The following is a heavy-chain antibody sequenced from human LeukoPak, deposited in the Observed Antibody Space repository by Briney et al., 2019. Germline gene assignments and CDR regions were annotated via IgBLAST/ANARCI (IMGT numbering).Heavy chain of an antibody. Sequence: SETLSLTCSVSGASMFSHYWSWIRQPPGKGLEWIGYIAYSGSTDYNPSLKSRVTISLDTSKNQFSLTLTSETAADTAVYYCARWDGYKIDYWGQGTLVTVSS. D-gene: IGHD5-24*01. V-gene: IGHV4-59*11. J-gene: IGHJ4*02. CDR2: IAYSGST. CDR3: ARWDGYKIDY. CDR1: GASMFSHY.